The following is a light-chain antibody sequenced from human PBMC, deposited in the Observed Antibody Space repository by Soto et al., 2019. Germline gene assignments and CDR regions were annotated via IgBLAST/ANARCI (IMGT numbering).Light chain of an antibody. CDR3: TIHTSYNV. J-gene: IGLJ7*01. V-gene: IGLV2-8*01. Sequence: QSALTQPPSASGSPGQSVTISCTGTSSDIGTHQNYVSWYQHQAGKAPKLILYELDQRPSGVPDRFSGSKSGNTAYLTVSGLQAEDEADYYCTIHTSYNVFGGGTQLTVL. CDR2: ELD. CDR1: SSDIGTHQNY.